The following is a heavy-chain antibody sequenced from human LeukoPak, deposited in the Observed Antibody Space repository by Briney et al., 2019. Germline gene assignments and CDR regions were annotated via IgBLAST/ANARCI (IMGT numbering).Heavy chain of an antibody. Sequence: ASVTVSYQASGYTFTGYYMHWVRQAPGQGREWMGWINPNSGGTSYAQKFQGRVTMTRDMSTSTVYMEVSSLRSEDTAVYYCARELVATYFDYWGQGTLVTVSS. CDR3: ARELVATYFDY. V-gene: IGHV1-2*02. J-gene: IGHJ4*02. CDR1: GYTFTGYY. CDR2: INPNSGGT. D-gene: IGHD5-12*01.